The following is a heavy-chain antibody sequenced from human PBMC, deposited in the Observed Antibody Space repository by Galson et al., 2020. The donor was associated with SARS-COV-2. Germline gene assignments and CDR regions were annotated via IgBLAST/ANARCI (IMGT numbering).Heavy chain of an antibody. D-gene: IGHD6-19*01. Sequence: GGSLRLSCAASGFTFSSYGTHWVRPPPGKGLEWVAVISYDGSKKYYADSVKGRFTISRDNSKNTRYLQMNSLRAEDTAVYYCAKNGPVWGSGWYYFDYWGQGSLVTVSS. CDR3: AKNGPVWGSGWYYFDY. V-gene: IGHV3-30*18. J-gene: IGHJ4*02. CDR2: ISYDGSKK. CDR1: GFTFSSYG.